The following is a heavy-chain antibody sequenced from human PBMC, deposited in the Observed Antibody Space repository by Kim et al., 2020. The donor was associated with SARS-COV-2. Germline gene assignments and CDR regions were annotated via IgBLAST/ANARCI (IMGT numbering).Heavy chain of an antibody. V-gene: IGHV3-53*01. Sequence: GGSLRLSCAASGFTVSSNYMSWVRQAPGKGLEWVSVIYSGGSTYYADSVKGRFTISRDNSKNTLYLQMNSLRAEDTAVYYCARNGGPYNWNYFSWGQGTLVTVSS. CDR1: GFTVSSNY. CDR3: ARNGGPYNWNYFS. J-gene: IGHJ5*02. D-gene: IGHD1-7*01. CDR2: IYSGGST.